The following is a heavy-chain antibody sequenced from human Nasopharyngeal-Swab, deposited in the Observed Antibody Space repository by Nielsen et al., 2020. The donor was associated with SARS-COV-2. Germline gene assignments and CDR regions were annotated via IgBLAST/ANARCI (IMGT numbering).Heavy chain of an antibody. Sequence: WIRQPPGKGLEWVSYISSSSTIYYADSVKGRFTISRDNAKNSLYLQMNSLRDEDTAVYYCARRDTAMVLTDYWGQGTLVTVSS. CDR3: ARRDTAMVLTDY. CDR2: ISSSSTI. V-gene: IGHV3-48*02. D-gene: IGHD5-18*01. J-gene: IGHJ4*02.